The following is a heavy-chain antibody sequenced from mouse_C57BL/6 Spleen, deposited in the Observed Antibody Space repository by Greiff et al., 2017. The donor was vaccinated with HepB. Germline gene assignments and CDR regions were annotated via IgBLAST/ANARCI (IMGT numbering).Heavy chain of an antibody. CDR1: GYTFTDYY. CDR3: ARSLQYYGSSPCAY. CDR2: INPNNGGT. V-gene: IGHV1-26*01. D-gene: IGHD1-1*01. Sequence: EVQLQQSGPELVKPGASVKISCKASGYTFTDYYMNWVKQSHGKSLEWIGDINPNNGGTSYNQKLKGKANLTVDKSSSTAYMQLRSLTSEDSAVNYCARSLQYYGSSPCAYWGQGTLVTVSA. J-gene: IGHJ3*01.